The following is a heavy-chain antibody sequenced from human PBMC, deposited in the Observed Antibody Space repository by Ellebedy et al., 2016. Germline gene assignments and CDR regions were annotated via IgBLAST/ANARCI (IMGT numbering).Heavy chain of an antibody. CDR2: IDWDGDK. Sequence: SGPTLVXPTQTLTLTCTFSGFSLTTSGMCVSWIRQPPGKALEWLALIDWDGDKYYNTSLKTRLTISKDTSKNQVVLTMTNMGPADTATYYCARIGGRVPARQDFDYWGQGTLVTVSS. CDR1: GFSLTTSGMC. J-gene: IGHJ4*02. D-gene: IGHD2-15*01. CDR3: ARIGGRVPARQDFDY. V-gene: IGHV2-70*01.